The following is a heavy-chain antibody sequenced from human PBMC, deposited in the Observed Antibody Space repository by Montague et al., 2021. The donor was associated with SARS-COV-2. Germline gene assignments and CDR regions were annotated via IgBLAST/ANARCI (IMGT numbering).Heavy chain of an antibody. Sequence: SETLSLTCAVHGTSFSGYYWNWIRQPPGKGLAWIGEINHGGSTKYSPSLKSRLTISADTSKNQFSLKLTSVAAADTAVYYCARLRDGVVPSPILGVGPYYSYYYVDVWGRGTTVTVSS. CDR2: INHGGST. V-gene: IGHV4-34*01. D-gene: IGHD3-10*01. CDR3: ARLRDGVVPSPILGVGPYYSYYYVDV. CDR1: GTSFSGYY. J-gene: IGHJ6*03.